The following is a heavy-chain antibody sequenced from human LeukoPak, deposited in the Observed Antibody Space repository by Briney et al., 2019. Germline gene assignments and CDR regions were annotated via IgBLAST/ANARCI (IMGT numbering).Heavy chain of an antibody. Sequence: GGSLRLSCAASGFTFSSYSMNWVRQAPGKGLEWVSSISSSSSYIYYADSVKGRFTISRDNAKNSLYLQMNSLRAEDTAVYYCARGPYSGYCSSTSCYEYYFDYWGQGTLVTVSS. CDR2: ISSSSSYI. CDR3: ARGPYSGYCSSTSCYEYYFDY. J-gene: IGHJ4*02. D-gene: IGHD2-2*01. V-gene: IGHV3-21*01. CDR1: GFTFSSYS.